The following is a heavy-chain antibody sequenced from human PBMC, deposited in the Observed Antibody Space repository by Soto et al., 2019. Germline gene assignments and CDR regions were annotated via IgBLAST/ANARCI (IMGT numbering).Heavy chain of an antibody. D-gene: IGHD6-19*01. J-gene: IGHJ4*02. CDR1: GFTFSSYA. Sequence: GGSLRLSCAASGFTFSSYAMSWVRQAPGKGLEWVSAISGSGGSTYYADSVNGRFTISRDNSKNTLYLQMNSLRAEDTAVYYCAKDRVRAVAAMIFDYWGQGTLVTVSS. V-gene: IGHV3-23*01. CDR3: AKDRVRAVAAMIFDY. CDR2: ISGSGGST.